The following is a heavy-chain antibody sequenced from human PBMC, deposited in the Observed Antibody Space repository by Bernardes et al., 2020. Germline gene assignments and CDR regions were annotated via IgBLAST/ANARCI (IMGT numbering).Heavy chain of an antibody. CDR2: ISSGSSST. J-gene: IGHJ4*02. Sequence: GGSLRLSCAASGFTFSSYAMSWVRQAPGKGLEWVSSISSGSSSTYYADSVKGRFTISRDNSKNTLYLQMNTLRAEDTAVYYCAKGTLGVAATPLLNYWGQGTLVTVSS. V-gene: IGHV3-23*01. D-gene: IGHD2-15*01. CDR1: GFTFSSYA. CDR3: AKGTLGVAATPLLNY.